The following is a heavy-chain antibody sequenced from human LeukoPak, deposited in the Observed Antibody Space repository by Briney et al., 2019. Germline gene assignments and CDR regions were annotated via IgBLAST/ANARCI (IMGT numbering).Heavy chain of an antibody. Sequence: GGSLRLSCAASGFTFSSFGMHWVRQAPGKGLEWVAFIRYDGSYKNNADSVKGRFTISRDNSKNTLYLQMNSLRAEDTAVYYCARSSLRYSSSWYRYWGQGTLVTVSS. J-gene: IGHJ4*02. V-gene: IGHV3-30*02. CDR1: GFTFSSFG. D-gene: IGHD6-13*01. CDR3: ARSSLRYSSSWYRY. CDR2: IRYDGSYK.